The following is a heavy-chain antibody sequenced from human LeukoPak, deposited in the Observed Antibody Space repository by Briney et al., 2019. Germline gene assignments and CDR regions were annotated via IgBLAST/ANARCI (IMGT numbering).Heavy chain of an antibody. D-gene: IGHD1-20*01. CDR2: IYYSGST. CDR3: ARFDNWRFDP. J-gene: IGHJ5*02. Sequence: SETLSLTCTVSGGSISSYYWSWIRQPPEKGLEWIGYIYYSGSTNYNTSLKSRVTISVDTYKNQFSVKLSSVTAADTAVYYCARFDNWRFDPWGQGTLVTVSS. V-gene: IGHV4-59*01. CDR1: GGSISSYY.